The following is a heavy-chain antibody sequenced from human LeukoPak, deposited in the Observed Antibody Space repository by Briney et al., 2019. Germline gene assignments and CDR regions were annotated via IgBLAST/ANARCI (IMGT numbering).Heavy chain of an antibody. V-gene: IGHV3-23*01. CDR2: ITGSGGST. J-gene: IGHJ4*02. D-gene: IGHD5-12*01. CDR1: GFTFSSYS. CDR3: AKDVKSGFVAYFDY. Sequence: GESLRLSCAASGFTFSSYSMSWVRQAPGKGLEWVAAITGSGGSTYYAHSVKGRFTISRDNSKNTLYLQMNSLRAEDTAVYYCAKDVKSGFVAYFDYWGQGTLVTVSS.